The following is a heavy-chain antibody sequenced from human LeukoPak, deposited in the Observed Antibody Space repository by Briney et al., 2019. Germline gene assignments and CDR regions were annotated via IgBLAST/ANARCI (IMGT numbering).Heavy chain of an antibody. CDR1: GGSISSSSYY. CDR3: ARQDVRYCSGGSCYYFDY. D-gene: IGHD2-15*01. Sequence: SETLSLTCTVSGGSISSSSYYWGWIRQPPGKGLEWIGSIYYSGSTYYNPSLKSRVTISVDTSKNQFSLKLSSVTAADTAVYYCARQDVRYCSGGSCYYFDYWGQGTLVTVSS. CDR2: IYYSGST. V-gene: IGHV4-39*01. J-gene: IGHJ4*02.